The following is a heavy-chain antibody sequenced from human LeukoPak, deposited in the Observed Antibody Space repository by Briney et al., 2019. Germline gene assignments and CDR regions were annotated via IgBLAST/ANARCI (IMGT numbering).Heavy chain of an antibody. J-gene: IGHJ5*02. Sequence: ASVKVSCKASGGTFSSYAISWVRQAPGQGLEWMGRIIPILGIANYVQKFQGRVTITADKSTSTAYMELSSLRSEDTAVYYCAREVHITGTLGVPSKNWFDPWGQGTLVTVSS. CDR2: IIPILGIA. V-gene: IGHV1-69*04. CDR3: AREVHITGTLGVPSKNWFDP. CDR1: GGTFSSYA. D-gene: IGHD1/OR15-1a*01.